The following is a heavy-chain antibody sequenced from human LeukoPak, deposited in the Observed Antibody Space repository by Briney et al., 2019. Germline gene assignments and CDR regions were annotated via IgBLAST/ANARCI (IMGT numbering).Heavy chain of an antibody. V-gene: IGHV3-30-3*01. CDR2: IPYDGNNK. D-gene: IGHD1-26*01. CDR1: GFIFSSYA. Sequence: GGSLRLSCAASGFIFSSYAMHWVRQVPGKGLEWVAVIPYDGNNKYYADSVKGRFTISRDNSKNTLYLQMNSLRAEDTAVYYCARGGSGSYYYFDYWGQGTLVTVSS. J-gene: IGHJ4*02. CDR3: ARGGSGSYYYFDY.